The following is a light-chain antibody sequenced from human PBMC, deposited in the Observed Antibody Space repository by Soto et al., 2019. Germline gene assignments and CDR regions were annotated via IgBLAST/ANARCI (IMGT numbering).Light chain of an antibody. CDR1: SIDVGGNKF. CDR2: EVN. J-gene: IGLJ2*01. CDR3: SSFGGSNDVL. V-gene: IGLV2-8*01. Sequence: QSALTQPPSASGSPGQSVTISCTGTSIDVGGNKFVSWYQQHPGKAPRLIIYEVNRRPSGVPDRFSGSKSGNTASLNVSGLQDEDEADYYCSSFGGSNDVLFGGGTKLTVL.